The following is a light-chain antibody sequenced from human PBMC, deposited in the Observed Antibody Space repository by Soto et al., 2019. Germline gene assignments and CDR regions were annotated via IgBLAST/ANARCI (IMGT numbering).Light chain of an antibody. CDR2: DAS. CDR1: QSVSSY. CDR3: QQRSNWPIT. J-gene: IGKJ5*01. V-gene: IGKV3-11*01. Sequence: FTESPGILCLSTGERATLSCRASQSVSSYLAWYQQKPGQAPRLLIYDASNRATGIPARFSGSGSGTDFTLTISSLEPEDLAVYYRQQRSNWPITFGQGAR.